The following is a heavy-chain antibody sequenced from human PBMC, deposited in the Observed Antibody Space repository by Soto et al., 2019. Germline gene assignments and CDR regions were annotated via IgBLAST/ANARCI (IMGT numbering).Heavy chain of an antibody. Sequence: AVKVSCKASGYTFTYRYLHWVRQAPGQALEWMGWITPFNGNTNYAQKFQDRVTITRDRSMSTAYMELSSLRSEDTAMYYCARSNYDGSWSYYGRSGMDVWGQGTTVTVAS. D-gene: IGHD3-10*01. V-gene: IGHV1-45*02. J-gene: IGHJ6*02. CDR3: ARSNYDGSWSYYGRSGMDV. CDR2: ITPFNGNT. CDR1: GYTFTYRY.